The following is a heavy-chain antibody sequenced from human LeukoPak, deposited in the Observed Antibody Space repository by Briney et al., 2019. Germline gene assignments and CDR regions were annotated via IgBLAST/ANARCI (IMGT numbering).Heavy chain of an antibody. D-gene: IGHD3-10*01. V-gene: IGHV4-59*01. J-gene: IGHJ6*03. Sequence: SETLSLTCTVSGGSISSYYWSWIRQPPGKGLEWIGYIYYSGSTNYNPSPKSRVTISVDTSKNQFSLKLSSVTAADTAVYYCARADITMVRGVKYYYYYYMDVWGKGTTVTISS. CDR2: IYYSGST. CDR1: GGSISSYY. CDR3: ARADITMVRGVKYYYYYYMDV.